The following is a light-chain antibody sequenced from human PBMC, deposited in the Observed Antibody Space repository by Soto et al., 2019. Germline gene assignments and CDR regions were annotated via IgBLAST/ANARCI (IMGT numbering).Light chain of an antibody. CDR3: QQYGSSPPDT. CDR2: GTS. J-gene: IGKJ2*01. V-gene: IGKV3-20*01. CDR1: QSVDITC. Sequence: EIELTQSPGALSLATGERATLSCRVSQSVDITCLAWYQQKPGEPPRLLIYGTSKRASGIPDRFSGSGSGTDFTLTINRLEHEDFAVYYSQQYGSSPPDTFGQGTKLEIK.